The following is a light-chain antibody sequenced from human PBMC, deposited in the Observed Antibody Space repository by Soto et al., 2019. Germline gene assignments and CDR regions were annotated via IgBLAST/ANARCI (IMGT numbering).Light chain of an antibody. Sequence: IQMTQSPSTVSASVGDRVAITCRASQSIGIWLAWYQQKPGKAPRFLIYTASTLLGGFPSRFSGSGSGTEFTLTISSLQPDDFATYYCQQYRDYSWTFGQGTKVEIK. J-gene: IGKJ1*01. CDR1: QSIGIW. V-gene: IGKV1-5*03. CDR3: QQYRDYSWT. CDR2: TAS.